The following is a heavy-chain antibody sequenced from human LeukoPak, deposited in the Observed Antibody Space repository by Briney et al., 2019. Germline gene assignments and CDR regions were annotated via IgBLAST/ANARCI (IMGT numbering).Heavy chain of an antibody. J-gene: IGHJ4*02. CDR3: ARRDSSSWAIDY. CDR1: GVSISSYY. Sequence: SEALSLTCTVSGVSISSYYWSWIRQPPGKGLEWIGYIYYSGSTTYNPSLKTRVTMSVDTSKNQFSLNLSSVTAADTAVYYCARRDSSSWAIDYWGQGTLVTVSS. D-gene: IGHD6-13*01. V-gene: IGHV4-59*08. CDR2: IYYSGST.